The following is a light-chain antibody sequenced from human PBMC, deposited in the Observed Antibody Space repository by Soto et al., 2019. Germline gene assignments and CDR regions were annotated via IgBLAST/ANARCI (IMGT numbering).Light chain of an antibody. V-gene: IGKV3-15*01. J-gene: IGKJ2*01. CDR2: GAS. CDR1: QSVSTN. Sequence: ETVMTQSAAALSVSVGERVTLSCRASQSVSTNLAWYQQRPGQAPRLLIHGASTRATGVPDRISGSGSGTDFTLTISSLQSEDFAVYYCQQYNNWPRTFGQGTKVDIK. CDR3: QQYNNWPRT.